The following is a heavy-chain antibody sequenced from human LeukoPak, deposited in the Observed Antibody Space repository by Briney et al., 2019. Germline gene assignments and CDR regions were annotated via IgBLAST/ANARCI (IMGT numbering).Heavy chain of an antibody. CDR1: GGSISSSSYY. J-gene: IGHJ4*02. CDR2: IYYSGST. V-gene: IGHV4-39*07. CDR3: AREGGYMNDY. D-gene: IGHD3-22*01. Sequence: SETLSLTCTVSGGSISSSSYYWGWIRQPPGKGLEWVGSIYYSGSTYYNPSLKSRVTISVDTSKNQFSLKLSSVTAADTAVYYCAREGGYMNDYWGQGTLVTVSS.